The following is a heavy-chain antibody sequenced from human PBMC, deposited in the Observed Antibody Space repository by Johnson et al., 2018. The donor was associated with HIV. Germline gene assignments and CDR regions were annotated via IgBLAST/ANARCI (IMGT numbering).Heavy chain of an antibody. CDR2: IYSGGST. CDR1: GFTVSSNY. V-gene: IGHV3-53*01. J-gene: IGHJ3*02. Sequence: VQPVESGGGLIQPGGSLRLSCAASGFTVSSNYMRWVRQAPGKGLEWVSVIYSGGSTYYADSVKGRFTISRDNSKNTLYLQMSSLRAEDTAVYYCARHSTSSTMGAFDIWGQGTMVTVSS. CDR3: ARHSTSSTMGAFDI. D-gene: IGHD6-6*01.